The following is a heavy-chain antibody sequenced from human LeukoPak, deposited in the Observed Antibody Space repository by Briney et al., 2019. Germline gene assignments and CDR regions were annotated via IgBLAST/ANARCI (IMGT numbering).Heavy chain of an antibody. CDR3: ATQYYDILTGYYAFDY. CDR2: FDPEDGET. V-gene: IGHV1-24*01. J-gene: IGHJ4*02. Sequence: GASVTVSCKVSGYTLTELSMHWVRQAPGEGLEWMGGFDPEDGETIYAQKFQGRVTMTEDTSTDTAYMELSSLRSEDTAVYYCATQYYDILTGYYAFDYWGQGTLVTVSS. CDR1: GYTLTELS. D-gene: IGHD3-9*01.